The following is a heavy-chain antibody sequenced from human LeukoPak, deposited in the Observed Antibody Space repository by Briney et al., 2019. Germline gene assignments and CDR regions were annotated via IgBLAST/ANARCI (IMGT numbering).Heavy chain of an antibody. CDR1: GGSISSGSYY. Sequence: PSETLSLTCTVSGGSISSGSYYWSWIRQPAGKGLEWIGRIYTSGSTNYNPSLKSRVTISVDTSKNQFSLKLSSVTAADTAVYYCARELVTMIVVYWGQGTLVTVSS. CDR2: IYTSGST. D-gene: IGHD3-22*01. CDR3: ARELVTMIVVY. J-gene: IGHJ4*02. V-gene: IGHV4-61*02.